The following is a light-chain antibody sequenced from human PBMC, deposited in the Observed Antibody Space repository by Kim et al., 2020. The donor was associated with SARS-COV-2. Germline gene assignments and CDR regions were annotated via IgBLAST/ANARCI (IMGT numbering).Light chain of an antibody. CDR3: QQYGSSLYT. CDR1: ERVCSSY. Sequence: FSPGERATLACRASERVCSSYLAGYHKKPGRVPGPRFNGASSRAPGIPDRFSASGSGTDFTLTISRLGPEDFAVYYCQQYGSSLYTLGQGTKLE. J-gene: IGKJ2*01. CDR2: GAS. V-gene: IGKV3-20*01.